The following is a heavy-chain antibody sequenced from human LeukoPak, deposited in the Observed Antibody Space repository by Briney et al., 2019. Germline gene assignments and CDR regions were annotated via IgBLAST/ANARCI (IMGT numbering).Heavy chain of an antibody. CDR3: ASIPYDYVWGSYRYPNDAFDI. CDR1: GFTFSSYS. CDR2: ISSSSSYI. D-gene: IGHD3-16*02. V-gene: IGHV3-21*01. Sequence: GGSLRLSCAASGFTFSSYSMNWVRQAPGEGLEWVSSISSSSSYIYYSDSVKGRFTISRDNAKNSCYQQMNSLRAEDTAVYYCASIPYDYVWGSYRYPNDAFDIWGQGTMVTVSS. J-gene: IGHJ3*02.